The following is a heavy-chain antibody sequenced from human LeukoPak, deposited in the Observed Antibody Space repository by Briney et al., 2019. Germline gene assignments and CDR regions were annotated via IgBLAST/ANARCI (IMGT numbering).Heavy chain of an antibody. V-gene: IGHV4-59*01. CDR3: ARGNDFWSGYLFDP. CDR1: GGSISSYY. CDR2: IYYSGST. D-gene: IGHD3-3*01. J-gene: IGHJ5*02. Sequence: SETLSLTCTVSGGSISSYYWSWIRQPPGKGLEWIGYIYYSGSTNYNPSLKSRVTISVDTSKNQFSLKLSSVTAADTAVYYCARGNDFWSGYLFDPWGQGTLLTVSS.